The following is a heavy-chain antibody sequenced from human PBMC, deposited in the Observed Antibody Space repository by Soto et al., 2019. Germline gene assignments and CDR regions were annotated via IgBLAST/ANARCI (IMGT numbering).Heavy chain of an antibody. V-gene: IGHV1-8*01. CDR2: MNPNSGNT. CDR1: VYTFTSYD. Sequence: ASLKVSCKASVYTFTSYDINWVRQATGQGLEWMGWMNPNSGNTGYAQKFQGRVTMTRNTSISTAYMELSSLRSEDTAVYYCARGNHRWLQLWYFDLWGRGTLVTVSS. CDR3: ARGNHRWLQLWYFDL. D-gene: IGHD5-12*01. J-gene: IGHJ2*01.